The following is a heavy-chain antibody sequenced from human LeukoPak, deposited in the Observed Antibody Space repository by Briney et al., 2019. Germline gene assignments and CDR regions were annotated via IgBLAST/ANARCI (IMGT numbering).Heavy chain of an antibody. CDR1: GYTFTSYG. D-gene: IGHD2-21*02. Sequence: ASVKVSCKASGYTFTSYGISWVRQAPAQGLEWMGWISAYNGNTNYAQKLQGRVTMTTDTSTSTAYMELRSLRSDDTAVYYCARVEVGYCGGDCYLLDAFDIWGQGTMVTVSS. CDR2: ISAYNGNT. V-gene: IGHV1-18*01. CDR3: ARVEVGYCGGDCYLLDAFDI. J-gene: IGHJ3*02.